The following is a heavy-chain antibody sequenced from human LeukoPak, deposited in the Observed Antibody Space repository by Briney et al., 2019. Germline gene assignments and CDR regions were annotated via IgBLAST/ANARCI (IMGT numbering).Heavy chain of an antibody. J-gene: IGHJ3*02. V-gene: IGHV1-46*01. D-gene: IGHD3-22*01. CDR3: AREGRVRYYYDSSGQTPDDAFDI. CDR1: GYTFTSYA. Sequence: ASVKVSCKASGYTFTSYAMNWVRQAPGQGLEWMGIINPSGGSTSYAQKFQGRVTMTRDMSTSTVYMELSSLRSEDTAVYYCAREGRVRYYYDSSGQTPDDAFDIWGRGTMVTVSS. CDR2: INPSGGST.